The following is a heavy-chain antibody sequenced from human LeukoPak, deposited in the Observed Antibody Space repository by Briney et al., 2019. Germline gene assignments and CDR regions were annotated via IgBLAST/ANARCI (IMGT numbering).Heavy chain of an antibody. CDR3: ARRFGDFWSGFDY. CDR1: GGTFSNYA. D-gene: IGHD3-3*01. V-gene: IGHV1-69*13. Sequence: SVKVSCKASGGTFSNYAISWVRQAPGQGLEWMGGIIPMFGTANYAQKFQGRLTIIADDSTSTAYMELSSLKSEDTAVYYCARRFGDFWSGFDYRGQGTLVAVSP. CDR2: IIPMFGTA. J-gene: IGHJ4*02.